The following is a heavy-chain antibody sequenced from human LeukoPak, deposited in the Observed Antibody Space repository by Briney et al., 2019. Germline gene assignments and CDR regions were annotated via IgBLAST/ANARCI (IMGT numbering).Heavy chain of an antibody. Sequence: PSETLSLTCTVSGGSISSSSYYWGWVRQPPGKGLEWIGSIYYSGNTYYNPSLKSRVTISVDTSKNQFSLKLSSVTAADTAVYYCARHRTRDGSTSYDYWGQGTLVTVSS. V-gene: IGHV4-39*01. CDR3: ARHRTRDGSTSYDY. D-gene: IGHD5-24*01. J-gene: IGHJ4*02. CDR1: GGSISSSSYY. CDR2: IYYSGNT.